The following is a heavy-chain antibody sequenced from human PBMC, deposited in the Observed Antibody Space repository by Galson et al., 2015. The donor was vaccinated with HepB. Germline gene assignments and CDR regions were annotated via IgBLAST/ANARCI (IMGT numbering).Heavy chain of an antibody. CDR1: GFTFSSYW. CDR3: ARLGYCSGGSCG. J-gene: IGHJ4*02. Sequence: SLRLSCAASGFTFSSYWMHWVRQAPGEGLVWLSCIDSDGSSTNYADSVKGRFTISRDNAKNTLYLQMNSLRAEDTAVYYCARLGYCSGGSCGWGQGTLVTVSS. V-gene: IGHV3-74*01. CDR2: IDSDGSST. D-gene: IGHD2-15*01.